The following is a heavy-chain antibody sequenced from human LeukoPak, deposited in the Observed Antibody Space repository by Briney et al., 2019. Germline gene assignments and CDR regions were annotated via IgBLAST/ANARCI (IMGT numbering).Heavy chain of an antibody. Sequence: GGSLRLSCVASGFTFSSYGMHWVRQAPGKGLEWVAVIWYDGSNKYYADSVKGRFTISRDNSKNTLYLQMNSLRAEDTAVYYCAKDLGIAAAGPTFDYWGQGTLVTVSS. CDR3: AKDLGIAAAGPTFDY. CDR2: IWYDGSNK. CDR1: GFTFSSYG. V-gene: IGHV3-33*06. D-gene: IGHD6-13*01. J-gene: IGHJ4*02.